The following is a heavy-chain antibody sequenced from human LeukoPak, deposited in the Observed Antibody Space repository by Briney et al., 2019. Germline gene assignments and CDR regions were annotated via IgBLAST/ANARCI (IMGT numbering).Heavy chain of an antibody. CDR2: INTNTGNP. V-gene: IGHV7-4-1*02. D-gene: IGHD3-22*01. Sequence: ASAKVSCKASGYTFTSYAMNWVRQAPGQGLEWMGWINTNTGNPTYAQGFTGRFAFSLDTSVSTAYLQISSLKAEDTAVYYCARILGNYDSSGYPIDYWGQGTLVTVSS. CDR3: ARILGNYDSSGYPIDY. CDR1: GYTFTSYA. J-gene: IGHJ4*02.